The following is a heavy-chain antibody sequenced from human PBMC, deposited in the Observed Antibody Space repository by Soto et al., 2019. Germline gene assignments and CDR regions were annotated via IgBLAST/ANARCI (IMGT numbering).Heavy chain of an antibody. CDR1: GYSFTSNW. Sequence: LKISCKTSGYSFTSNWIGWVRQMPGKGLEWMGRIDPSDSYTNYSPSFHGHVTISADKSISTAYLQWSSLKASDTAMYYCARHGGGLRFLEWLLDYYGMDVWGQGTTVTVSS. D-gene: IGHD3-3*01. CDR3: ARHGGGLRFLEWLLDYYGMDV. CDR2: IDPSDSYT. V-gene: IGHV5-10-1*01. J-gene: IGHJ6*02.